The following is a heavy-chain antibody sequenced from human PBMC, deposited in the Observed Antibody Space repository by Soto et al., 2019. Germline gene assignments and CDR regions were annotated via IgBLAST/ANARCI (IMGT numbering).Heavy chain of an antibody. J-gene: IGHJ4*02. Sequence: GGSLRLSCAASGFTLSSYGMPTTPQDPGKGLEWVAVISYDGSNKYYADSVKGRFTISRDNSKKTLYLQMISLRAEDTAVYYCAKDLRSGRDYGDYDGKDYWGQGT. CDR2: ISYDGSNK. D-gene: IGHD4-17*01. CDR3: AKDLRSGRDYGDYDGKDY. V-gene: IGHV3-30*18. CDR1: GFTLSSYG.